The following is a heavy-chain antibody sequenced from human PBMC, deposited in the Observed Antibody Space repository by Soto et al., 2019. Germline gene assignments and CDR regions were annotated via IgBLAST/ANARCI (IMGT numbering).Heavy chain of an antibody. Sequence: SVKVSCKASGGTFSSYAISWVRQAPGQGLEWMGGIIPIFGTANYAQKFQGRVTITADESTSTAYMELSSLRSDDTAVYYCVRDGIAVADDSYYGLDVWGQGTTVTVSS. J-gene: IGHJ6*02. CDR2: IIPIFGTA. CDR3: VRDGIAVADDSYYGLDV. V-gene: IGHV1-69*13. D-gene: IGHD6-19*01. CDR1: GGTFSSYA.